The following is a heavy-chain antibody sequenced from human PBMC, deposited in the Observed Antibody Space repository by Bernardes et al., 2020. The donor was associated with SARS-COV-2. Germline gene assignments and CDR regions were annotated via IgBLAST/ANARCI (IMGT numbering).Heavy chain of an antibody. CDR2: THPGDSET. Sequence: GESLKISCKASGYSFTTYWIGWVRQMPGKGLEWMGITHPGDSETRYNPPFQGQVTISVDRSITTAYLQWSSLKASDTAIYYCARQTPGQYGMDVWGQGTTVTVSS. CDR3: ARQTPGQYGMDV. CDR1: GYSFTTYW. J-gene: IGHJ6*02. D-gene: IGHD4-4*01. V-gene: IGHV5-51*01.